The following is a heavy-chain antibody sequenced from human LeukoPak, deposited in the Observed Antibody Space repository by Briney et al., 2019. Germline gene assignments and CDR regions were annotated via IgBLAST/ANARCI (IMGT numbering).Heavy chain of an antibody. D-gene: IGHD3-10*01. V-gene: IGHV4-34*01. CDR1: GGSFSGYY. CDR2: INHSGST. Sequence: SETLSLTCAVYGGSFSGYYWSWIRQPPGKGLEWIGEINHSGSTNYNPSLKSRVTISVDTSKNQFSLKLSSVTAADTAVYYCARAVRGVIVYYYYYGMDVWGQGTTVTVSS. J-gene: IGHJ6*02. CDR3: ARAVRGVIVYYYYYGMDV.